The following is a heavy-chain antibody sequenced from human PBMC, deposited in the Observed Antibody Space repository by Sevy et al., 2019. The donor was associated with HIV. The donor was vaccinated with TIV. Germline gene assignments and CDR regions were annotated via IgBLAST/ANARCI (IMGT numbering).Heavy chain of an antibody. CDR3: ARGAFPRPYYYYGMDV. V-gene: IGHV3-7*01. Sequence: GGSLRLSCAASGFTFSSYWMTWVRQAPGKRPEWVADIKPSGSEKKYVDSVKGRFTVSRDNAKNILYLQMNSLRVEDTAVYYCARGAFPRPYYYYGMDVWGQGTTVTVSS. CDR1: GFTFSSYW. CDR2: IKPSGSEK. J-gene: IGHJ6*02. D-gene: IGHD1-26*01.